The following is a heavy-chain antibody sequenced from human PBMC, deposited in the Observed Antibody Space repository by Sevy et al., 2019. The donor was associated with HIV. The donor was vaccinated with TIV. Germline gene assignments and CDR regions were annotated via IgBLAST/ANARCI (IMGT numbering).Heavy chain of an antibody. CDR1: GFAFSDYW. Sequence: GGSLRLSCAATGFAFSDYWMHWVRQVPGKGLAWVSRIDTDGGGTRYAGSVKGRFTVSRDNAKNSLFLQMNSLSAEDTAVYYCVREGLRGYSYSLDYWGHGTLVTVSS. J-gene: IGHJ4*01. CDR2: IDTDGGGT. CDR3: VREGLRGYSYSLDY. V-gene: IGHV3-74*01. D-gene: IGHD5-18*01.